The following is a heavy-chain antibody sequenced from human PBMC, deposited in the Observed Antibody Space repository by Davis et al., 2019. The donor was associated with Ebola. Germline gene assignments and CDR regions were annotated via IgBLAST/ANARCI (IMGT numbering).Heavy chain of an antibody. V-gene: IGHV3-30-3*01. J-gene: IGHJ4*02. CDR3: ARDAGAPDY. CDR2: ISYDGSNK. CDR1: GFTFSSYA. D-gene: IGHD1-1*01. Sequence: PGGSLRLSCAASGFTFSSYAMHWVRQAPGKGLEWVAVISYDGSNKYYADSVKGRFTISRDNSKNTLYLQMNSLRAEDTAVYYCARDAGAPDYWGQGTLVTVSS.